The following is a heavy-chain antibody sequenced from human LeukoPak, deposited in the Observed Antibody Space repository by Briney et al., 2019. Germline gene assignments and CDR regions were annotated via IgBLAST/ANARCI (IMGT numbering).Heavy chain of an antibody. Sequence: SVKVSCKASGGTFSSYAISWVRQAPGQGLEWMGGIIPIFGAANYAQKFQGRVTITADKSTSTAYMELSSLRSEDTAVYYCAREDVAYCSSTSCYAGWFDPWGQGTLVTVSS. CDR3: AREDVAYCSSTSCYAGWFDP. V-gene: IGHV1-69*06. CDR2: IIPIFGAA. CDR1: GGTFSSYA. D-gene: IGHD2-2*01. J-gene: IGHJ5*02.